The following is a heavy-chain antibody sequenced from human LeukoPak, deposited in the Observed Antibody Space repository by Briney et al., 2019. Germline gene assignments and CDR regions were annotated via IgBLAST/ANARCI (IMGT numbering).Heavy chain of an antibody. CDR3: ARDSIAAAEEAHY. CDR1: GFTFSSYG. Sequence: GGSLRLSCAASGFTFSSYGMHWVRQAPGKGLEWVAVISYDGSNKYYADSVKGRFTISRDNSKNTLYLQMNSLRAEDTAVYYCARDSIAAAEEAHYWGQGTLVTVSS. V-gene: IGHV3-30*03. CDR2: ISYDGSNK. D-gene: IGHD6-13*01. J-gene: IGHJ4*02.